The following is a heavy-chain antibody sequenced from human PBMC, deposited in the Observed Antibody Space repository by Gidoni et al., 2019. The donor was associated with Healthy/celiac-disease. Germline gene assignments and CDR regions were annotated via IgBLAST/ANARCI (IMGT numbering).Heavy chain of an antibody. J-gene: IGHJ4*02. Sequence: QVQLVESGGGVVQPGRSLRLSCAASGFTFSSYGMHWVRQAPGKGLEWVAVISYDGSNKYYADSVKGRFTISRDNSKNTLYLQMNSLRAEDTAVYYCAKDSSGYPIDYWGQGTLVTVSS. CDR1: GFTFSSYG. D-gene: IGHD3-22*01. V-gene: IGHV3-30*18. CDR2: ISYDGSNK. CDR3: AKDSSGYPIDY.